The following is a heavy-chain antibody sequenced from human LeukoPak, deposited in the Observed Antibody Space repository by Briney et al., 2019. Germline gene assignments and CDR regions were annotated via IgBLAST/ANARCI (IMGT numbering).Heavy chain of an antibody. V-gene: IGHV1-2*02. CDR3: ARDRGYCSSTSCWPNWFDP. CDR2: INPNSGGT. CDR1: GYTFTGYY. J-gene: IGHJ5*02. Sequence: ASVKVSCKASGYTFTGYYMHWVRQAPGQGLEWMGWINPNSGGTNYAQKFQGRVTMTRDTSISTAYMELSRLRSDDTAVYYCARDRGYCSSTSCWPNWFDPWGQGTLVTVFS. D-gene: IGHD2-2*01.